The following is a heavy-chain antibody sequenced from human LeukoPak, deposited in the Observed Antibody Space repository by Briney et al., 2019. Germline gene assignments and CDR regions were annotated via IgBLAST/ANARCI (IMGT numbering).Heavy chain of an antibody. CDR3: ARGVNSAIDW. V-gene: IGHV3-7*01. Sequence: GGSLRLSCAASDFTFSGYWMNWVRQAPGKGLKWVANINADGRDTYYVNSVRGRFTISRDNADNSLYLQMNSLRGDDTAVYFCARGVNSAIDWWGQGTLVTVSS. D-gene: IGHD3-10*01. CDR1: DFTFSGYW. J-gene: IGHJ4*02. CDR2: INADGRDT.